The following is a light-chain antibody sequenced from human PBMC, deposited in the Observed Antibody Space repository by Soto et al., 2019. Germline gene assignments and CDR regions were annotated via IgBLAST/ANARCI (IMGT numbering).Light chain of an antibody. Sequence: DIQMTKSPTTLSASAGDRFAITCRASQSISHWLAWYQQKPGKAPKFLIYDASSLESGVPSRFSGSGSGTEFTLTISSLQPDDFATYYCQQYNSYSTFGQGTKVDIK. CDR2: DAS. CDR3: QQYNSYST. J-gene: IGKJ1*01. CDR1: QSISHW. V-gene: IGKV1-5*01.